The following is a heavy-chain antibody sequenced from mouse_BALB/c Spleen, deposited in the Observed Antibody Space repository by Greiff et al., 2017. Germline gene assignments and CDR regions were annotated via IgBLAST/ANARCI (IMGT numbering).Heavy chain of an antibody. J-gene: IGHJ2*01. D-gene: IGHD2-1*01. CDR3: ARVEGNFYYFDY. CDR2: IWAGGST. V-gene: IGHV2-9*02. Sequence: VQLQESGPGLVAPSQSLSITCTVSGFSLTSYGVHWVRQPPGKGLEWLGVIWAGGSTNYNSALMSRLSISKDNSKSQVFLKMNSLQTDDTAMYYCARVEGNFYYFDYWGQGTTLTVSS. CDR1: GFSLTSYG.